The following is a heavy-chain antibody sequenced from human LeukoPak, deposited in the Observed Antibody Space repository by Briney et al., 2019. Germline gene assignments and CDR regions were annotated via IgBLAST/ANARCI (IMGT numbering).Heavy chain of an antibody. CDR3: ARYYWGAFDP. V-gene: IGHV4-61*05. CDR2: IYYSGST. Sequence: SETLSLTCTVSGGSISSSSYYWGWIRQPPGKGLEWIGYIYYSGSTNYNPSLKSRVAISVDTSKNQFSLKLSSVTAADTAVYYCARYYWGAFDPWGQGTLVTVSS. CDR1: GGSISSSSYY. J-gene: IGHJ5*02. D-gene: IGHD1-26*01.